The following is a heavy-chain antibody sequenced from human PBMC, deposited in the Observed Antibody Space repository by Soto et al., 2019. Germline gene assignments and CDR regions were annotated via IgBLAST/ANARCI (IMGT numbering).Heavy chain of an antibody. CDR2: IYYSGST. CDR3: ARTYNSWYFGY. J-gene: IGHJ4*02. CDR1: GGSISSYY. V-gene: IGHV4-59*01. Sequence: SETLSLTCTVSGGSISSYYWSWIRQPPGKGLEWIGYIYYSGSTNYNPSLKSRVTMSVDTSKNQLSLKLSSVTAADTAVYYCARTYNSWYFGYWGQGTLVTVSS. D-gene: IGHD6-6*01.